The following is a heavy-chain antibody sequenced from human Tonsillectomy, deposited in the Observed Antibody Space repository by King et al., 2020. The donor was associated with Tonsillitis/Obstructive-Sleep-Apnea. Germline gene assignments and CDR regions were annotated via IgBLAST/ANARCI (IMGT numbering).Heavy chain of an antibody. CDR2: IDPSDSYT. CDR1: GYSFTSYW. CDR3: ARFSGAYCGGACYSDHYLYFDL. Sequence: VQLVQSGAEVKKPGESLRISCKGSGYSFTSYWISWVRQMPGKGLEWMGRIDPSDSYTNYSPSFQGHVTISADKSITTAYLQWSSLKASDTAMYYCARFSGAYCGGACYSDHYLYFDLWVRGTLVTVSS. J-gene: IGHJ2*01. D-gene: IGHD2-21*02. V-gene: IGHV5-10-1*03.